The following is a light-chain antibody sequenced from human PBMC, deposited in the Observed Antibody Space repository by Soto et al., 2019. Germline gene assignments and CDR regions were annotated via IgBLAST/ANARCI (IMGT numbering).Light chain of an antibody. CDR3: CSYAGTYTVV. CDR2: DVS. CDR1: GNDVGGYDF. V-gene: IGLV2-11*01. Sequence: QSVLTQPRSVSGSPGQSVTISCTGTGNDVGGYDFVSWYQQHPGKAPKLMIYDVSKRPSGVPDRFSGSKSGNTASLTISGLQAGDEADYYCCSYAGTYTVVFGGGTKLTVL. J-gene: IGLJ2*01.